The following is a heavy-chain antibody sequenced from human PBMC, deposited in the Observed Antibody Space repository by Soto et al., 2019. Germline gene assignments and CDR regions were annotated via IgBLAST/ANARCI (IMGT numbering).Heavy chain of an antibody. J-gene: IGHJ4*02. CDR3: ARVGGRDDRTRSGWYGDY. V-gene: IGHV4-34*01. D-gene: IGHD6-19*01. Sequence: SETLSLTCAVYGGSFSGYYWSWIRQPPGKGLEWIGEINHSGSTNYNPSLKSRVTISVDTSKNQFSLKLSSVTAADTAVYYCARVGGRDDRTRSGWYGDYWGQGTLVTVSS. CDR1: GGSFSGYY. CDR2: INHSGST.